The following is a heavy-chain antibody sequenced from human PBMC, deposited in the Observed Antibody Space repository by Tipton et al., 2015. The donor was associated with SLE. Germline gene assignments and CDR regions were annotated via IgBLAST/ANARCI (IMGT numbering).Heavy chain of an antibody. CDR3: ARLGSSTRGGYFDY. CDR1: GGSFSGYY. D-gene: IGHD6-6*01. CDR2: INHSGST. J-gene: IGHJ4*02. Sequence: LRLSCAVYGGSFSGYYWSWIRQPPGKGLECIGEINHSGSTNYNPSLKSRVTISVDTSKNQFSLKLSSVTAADTAVYYCARLGSSTRGGYFDYWGQGTLVTVSS. V-gene: IGHV4-34*01.